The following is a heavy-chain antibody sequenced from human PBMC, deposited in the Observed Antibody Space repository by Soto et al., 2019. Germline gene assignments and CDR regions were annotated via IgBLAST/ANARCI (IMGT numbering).Heavy chain of an antibody. Sequence: ASMKVSCKVAGYTLTEISMHWVRQAPGKGLEWMGGFHPEDGETIYAQNFQGRVTMTEDTSTDTAYMELSSLRSEDTAVYYCAIITGPYGMDVWGQGTTVTVSS. D-gene: IGHD3-10*01. J-gene: IGHJ6*02. CDR1: GYTLTEIS. CDR2: FHPEDGET. V-gene: IGHV1-24*01. CDR3: AIITGPYGMDV.